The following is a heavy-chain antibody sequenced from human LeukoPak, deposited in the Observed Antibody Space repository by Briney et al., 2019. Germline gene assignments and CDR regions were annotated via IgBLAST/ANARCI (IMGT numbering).Heavy chain of an antibody. V-gene: IGHV3-30*04. D-gene: IGHD3-10*01. CDR2: ISTDGNDK. J-gene: IGHJ4*02. CDR3: AKDKSVSADYYFDY. CDR1: GFTFSGHA. Sequence: GGSLRLACAACGFTFSGHAMHWVRQAPGKGLEWMTVISTDGNDKHYADSVKGRFTVSRDNSKNTLFLQMNNLRTEDTAVYYCAKDKSVSADYYFDYWAREPWSPSPQ.